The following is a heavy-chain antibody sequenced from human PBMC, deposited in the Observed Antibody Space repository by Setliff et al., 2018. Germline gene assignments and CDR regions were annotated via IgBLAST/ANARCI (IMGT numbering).Heavy chain of an antibody. J-gene: IGHJ4*01. CDR2: IYYSGTP. CDR1: GGSISSSSYY. Sequence: SETLSLTCTVSGGSISSSSYYRGWIRQPPGKGLEWIGSIYYSGTPYYNASVESRVTISIDTSRNQFSLELRSVTVADTATYYCVRPGGTTVVARHFDYWGSGILVTVSS. V-gene: IGHV4-39*01. CDR3: VRPGGTTVVARHFDY. D-gene: IGHD2-15*01.